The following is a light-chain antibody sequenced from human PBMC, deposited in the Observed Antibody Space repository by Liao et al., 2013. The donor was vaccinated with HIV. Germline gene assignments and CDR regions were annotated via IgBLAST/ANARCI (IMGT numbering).Light chain of an antibody. V-gene: IGLV3-1*01. CDR2: ADY. CDR1: KVGDGY. J-gene: IGLJ1*01. CDR3: QAWDSSTAV. Sequence: SYELTQPPSVSVSPGQTATITCSGDKVGDGYASWYQQRPGQSPEVVIYADYRRPSGIPERFSGSNSGNTATLTISGTQAMDEADYYCQAWDSSTAVFGTGTKVTVL.